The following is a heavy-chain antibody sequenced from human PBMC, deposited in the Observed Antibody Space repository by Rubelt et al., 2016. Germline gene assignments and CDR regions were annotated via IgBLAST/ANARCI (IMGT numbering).Heavy chain of an antibody. D-gene: IGHD2-2*01. V-gene: IGHV3-23*01. J-gene: IGHJ6*02. Sequence: GRFTISRDNSKNTLYLQMNSLRAEDTAVYYCAKEYLYCSSTSCYFGGMDVWGQGTTVTVSS. CDR3: AKEYLYCSSTSCYFGGMDV.